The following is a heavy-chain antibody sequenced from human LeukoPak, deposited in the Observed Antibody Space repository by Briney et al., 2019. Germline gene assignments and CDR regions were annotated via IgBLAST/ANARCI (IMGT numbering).Heavy chain of an antibody. CDR1: GYTFTSYG. J-gene: IGHJ6*03. V-gene: IGHV1-18*01. Sequence: GASVKVSCKASGYTFTSYGISWVRQAPGQGLEWMGWISAYNGNTNYAQKLQGRVTMTTDTSTSTAYMELRSLRSDDTAVYYCAREQLVVPAAPPYYYYYYYMDVWGKGTTVTVSS. D-gene: IGHD2-2*01. CDR2: ISAYNGNT. CDR3: AREQLVVPAAPPYYYYYYYMDV.